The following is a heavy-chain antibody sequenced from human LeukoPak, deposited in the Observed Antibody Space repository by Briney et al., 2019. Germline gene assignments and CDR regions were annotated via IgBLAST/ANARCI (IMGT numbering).Heavy chain of an antibody. Sequence: GGSLRLSCVASGFTFSSYSMNWVRQAPGKGLEWVSSISSGSDHIYYADSVRGRLTISRDNAKNSLYLQMDSLRAEDTAVFFCARNDYRTSSGYDSWGQGTLVTVSS. V-gene: IGHV3-21*01. CDR2: ISSGSDHI. J-gene: IGHJ4*02. CDR1: GFTFSSYS. CDR3: ARNDYRTSSGYDS. D-gene: IGHD6-6*01.